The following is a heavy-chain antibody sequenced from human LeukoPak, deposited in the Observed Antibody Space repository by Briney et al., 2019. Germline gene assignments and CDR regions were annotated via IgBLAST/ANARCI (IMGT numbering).Heavy chain of an antibody. CDR2: IKGDESAR. CDR3: AIDVGGTLDY. CDR1: GFTFSTYW. V-gene: IGHV3-7*01. J-gene: IGHJ4*02. Sequence: PGGSLRLSCAASGFTFSTYWMAWVRQAPGKGLEWVANIKGDESARHQADSVKGRFTISRDNAQNPVYLQMSSLRGEDTAVYYCAIDVGGTLDYWGQGTLVTVSS.